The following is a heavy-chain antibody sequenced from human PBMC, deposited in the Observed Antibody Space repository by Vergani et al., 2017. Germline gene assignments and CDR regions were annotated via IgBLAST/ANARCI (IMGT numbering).Heavy chain of an antibody. J-gene: IGHJ3*01. CDR1: GDSISRSHYY. V-gene: IGHV4-39*02. Sequence: QLQLQESGPGLVKPSETLSLSCRVSGDSISRSHYYWGFIRQPPGKGLEWIGSSSSSGSLYYNPTLKSRIAFSVDTSKNLFSLRLKSVTATDTGMYYVARPVVPSAIADGYHVWGQGTMVTVS. CDR2: SSSSGSL. D-gene: IGHD6-13*01. CDR3: ARPVVPSAIADGYHV.